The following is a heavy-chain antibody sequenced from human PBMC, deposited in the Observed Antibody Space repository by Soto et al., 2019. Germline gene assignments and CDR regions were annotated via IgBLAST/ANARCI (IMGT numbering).Heavy chain of an antibody. Sequence: SETLSLTCTVSGGSISSYYWSWIRQPPGKGLEWIGYIYYSVSTNYNPSLKSRVTISVDTSKNQFSLKLSSVTAADTAVYYCASTRVVAATYAFDIWGQGTMVTVSS. D-gene: IGHD2-15*01. CDR2: IYYSVST. V-gene: IGHV4-59*01. CDR1: GGSISSYY. J-gene: IGHJ3*02. CDR3: ASTRVVAATYAFDI.